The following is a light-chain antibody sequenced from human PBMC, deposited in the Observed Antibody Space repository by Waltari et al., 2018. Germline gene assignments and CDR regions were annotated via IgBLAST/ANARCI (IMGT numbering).Light chain of an antibody. CDR1: ILTENY. J-gene: IGLJ2*01. Sequence: SYELTQPSSVSVSPGQTAKITCSGAILTENYARWFQQKPGQAPVMLIYRDSERPSGVPERFSGSSSGPTVTLTISGAQDEDEADYYCYSASDDNLIFGGGTKLTVL. V-gene: IGLV3-27*01. CDR2: RDS. CDR3: YSASDDNLI.